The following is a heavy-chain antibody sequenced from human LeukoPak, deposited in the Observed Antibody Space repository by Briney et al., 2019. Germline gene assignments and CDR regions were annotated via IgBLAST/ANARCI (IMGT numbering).Heavy chain of an antibody. D-gene: IGHD2-15*01. CDR2: IRSKPSSYTT. J-gene: IGHJ4*02. CDR1: GFTFSNYA. CDR3: TRQNCSGGSCSYVDY. V-gene: IGHV3-73*01. Sequence: PGGSLRLSCAASGFTFSNYAMHWVRQASGRGLEWVGLIRSKPSSYTTVYAASVKGRFTISRDDSRNTAYLQMNSLKAEDTAVYYCTRQNCSGGSCSYVDYWGQGTLVTVSS.